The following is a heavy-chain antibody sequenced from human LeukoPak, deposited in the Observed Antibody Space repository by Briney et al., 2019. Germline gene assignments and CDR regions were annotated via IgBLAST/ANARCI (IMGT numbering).Heavy chain of an antibody. V-gene: IGHV3-23*01. J-gene: IGHJ4*02. CDR3: AKGRYDSSGFNWAA. CDR2: ISGSGGST. Sequence: GGSLRLSCAASGFTFSSCAMSWVRQAPGKGLEWVSAISGSGGSTYYADSVKGRFTISRDNSKNTLYLQMNSLRAEDTAVYYCAKGRYDSSGFNWAAWGQGTLVTVSS. D-gene: IGHD3-22*01. CDR1: GFTFSSCA.